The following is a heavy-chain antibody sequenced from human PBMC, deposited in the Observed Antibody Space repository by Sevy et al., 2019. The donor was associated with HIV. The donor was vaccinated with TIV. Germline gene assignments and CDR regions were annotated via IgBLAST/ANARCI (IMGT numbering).Heavy chain of an antibody. J-gene: IGHJ4*02. CDR1: GFTFSSYW. D-gene: IGHD1-26*01. CDR2: TNSDGSST. CDR3: GGSRYSGGLGY. Sequence: GGSLRLSCAASGFTFSSYWMHWVRQALGKGLVWVSRTNSDGSSTSYADSVKGRFTVSRDNAKNTLYLQRNGLRVEDTAVYYCGGSRYSGGLGYWGQGTLVTVSS. V-gene: IGHV3-74*01.